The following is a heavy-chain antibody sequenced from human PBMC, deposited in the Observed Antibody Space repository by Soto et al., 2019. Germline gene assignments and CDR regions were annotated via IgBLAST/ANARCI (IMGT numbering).Heavy chain of an antibody. CDR2: INPKSGGT. V-gene: IGHV1-2*04. CDR1: GYTFTSYY. Sequence: ASVKVSCKASGYTFTSYYMHWVRQAPGQGLEWLGRINPKSGGTSTAQKFQGWVTMTTDTSISTASMELTRLTSDDTAIYYCARGDSTDCSNGVCSFFYNHDMDVWGQGTTVTVSS. CDR3: ARGDSTDCSNGVCSFFYNHDMDV. D-gene: IGHD2-8*01. J-gene: IGHJ6*02.